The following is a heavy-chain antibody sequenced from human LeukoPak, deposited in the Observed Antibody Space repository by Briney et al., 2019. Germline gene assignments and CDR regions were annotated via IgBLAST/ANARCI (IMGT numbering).Heavy chain of an antibody. Sequence: GESLKISCKGSGYSFTSYWVAWVRQIPGKGLEWMGIIYPRDSDTRYSPSFQGQVTISADKSITTAYLQWSSLKASDTGIYYCARAQVFGVVIPTSFDPWGQGTLVTVSS. V-gene: IGHV5-51*01. CDR3: ARAQVFGVVIPTSFDP. J-gene: IGHJ5*02. D-gene: IGHD3-3*01. CDR1: GYSFTSYW. CDR2: IYPRDSDT.